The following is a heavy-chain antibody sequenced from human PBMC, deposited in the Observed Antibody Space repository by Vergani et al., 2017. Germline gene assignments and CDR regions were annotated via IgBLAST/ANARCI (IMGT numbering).Heavy chain of an antibody. D-gene: IGHD3-3*01. CDR3: ALGASIATANWFDP. Sequence: QVQLVHSGSEFKKPGASVTVSCKPSGYTYTSYAMICVRQAPGQGLEWMGWINTNTGNPTYAQGFTGRFVFSLDTSVSTAYLQISSLKAEDTAVYYCALGASIATANWFDPWGQGTLVTVSS. V-gene: IGHV7-4-1*02. CDR2: INTNTGNP. J-gene: IGHJ5*02. CDR1: GYTYTSYA.